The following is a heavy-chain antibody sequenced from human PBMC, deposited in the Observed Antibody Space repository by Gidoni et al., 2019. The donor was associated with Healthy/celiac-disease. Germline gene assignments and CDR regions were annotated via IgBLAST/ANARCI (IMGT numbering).Heavy chain of an antibody. V-gene: IGHV3-30*18. CDR1: GFTVSSYG. CDR3: ANAGIIAVAGIGYEYFDY. J-gene: IGHJ4*02. D-gene: IGHD6-19*01. Sequence: QVQLVESGGGVVQPGRSLRLHCADSGFTVSSYGMHWVRQAPGKGLEWVAVISYDGSNKYYADSVKGRFTISRDNSKNTLYLQMNSLRAEDTAVYYCANAGIIAVAGIGYEYFDYWGQGTLVTVSS. CDR2: ISYDGSNK.